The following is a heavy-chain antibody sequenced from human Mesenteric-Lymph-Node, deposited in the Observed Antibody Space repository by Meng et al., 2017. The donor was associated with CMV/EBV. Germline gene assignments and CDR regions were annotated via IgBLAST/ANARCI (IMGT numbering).Heavy chain of an antibody. D-gene: IGHD3-16*01. CDR3: AYFGDLPPLW. J-gene: IGHJ4*02. V-gene: IGHV6-1*01. CDR1: GDITSSNNAA. CDR2: TYYRCESYN. Sequence: QIPLQQSGPGLVMSPHTPSVTCTCSGDITSSNNAAWNWIRQSPSRGLGWLGRTYYRCESYNDYAVSVKSRISVNLDTSKNQLSLHLNFVTPEDTAVYYCAYFGDLPPLWWGQGTLVTVSS.